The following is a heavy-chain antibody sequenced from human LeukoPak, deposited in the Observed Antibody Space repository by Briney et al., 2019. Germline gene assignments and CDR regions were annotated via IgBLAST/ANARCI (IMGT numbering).Heavy chain of an antibody. D-gene: IGHD3-22*01. CDR1: GGTFSSYA. J-gene: IGHJ4*02. V-gene: IGHV1-69*13. CDR2: IIPIFGTA. CDR3: AREGGDSSGYYGPHFDY. Sequence: SVKVSCKASGGTFSSYAISWVRQAPGQGLEWMGGIIPIFGTANYAQKFQGRVTITADESTSTAYMELSSLRSEDTAVYYCAREGGDSSGYYGPHFDYWGQGTLVTVSS.